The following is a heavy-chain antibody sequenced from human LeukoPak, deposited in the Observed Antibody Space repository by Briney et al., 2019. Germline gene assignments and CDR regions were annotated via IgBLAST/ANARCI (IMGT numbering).Heavy chain of an antibody. J-gene: IGHJ4*02. D-gene: IGHD2-2*01. CDR2: IKQDGSEK. CDR3: ARDQRYCSSSSCPWEPFDY. V-gene: IGHV3-7*05. CDR1: GFTFSSYW. Sequence: GGSLRLSCAASGFTFSSYWMSWVRQAPGKGLEWVDNIKQDGSEKYYVDSVKGRFTISRDNAKNSLYLQMNSLRAEDTAVYYCARDQRYCSSSSCPWEPFDYWGQGTLVTVSS.